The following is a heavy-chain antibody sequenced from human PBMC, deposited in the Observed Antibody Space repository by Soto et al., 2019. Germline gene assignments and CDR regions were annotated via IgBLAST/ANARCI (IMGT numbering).Heavy chain of an antibody. D-gene: IGHD3-3*01. J-gene: IGHJ4*02. CDR1: GFTFSSYE. CDR3: AREGGAYDFWSGYPC. V-gene: IGHV3-48*03. Sequence: EVQLVESGGGLVQPGGSLRLSCAASGFTFSSYEMNWVRQAPGKGLEWVSYISSSGSTIYYADSVKGRFTISRDNAKNSLYLQMNSLRAEDTAVYYCAREGGAYDFWSGYPCWGQGTLVTVSS. CDR2: ISSSGSTI.